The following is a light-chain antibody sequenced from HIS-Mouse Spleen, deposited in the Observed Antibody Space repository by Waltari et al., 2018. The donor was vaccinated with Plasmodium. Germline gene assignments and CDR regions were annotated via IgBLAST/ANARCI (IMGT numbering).Light chain of an antibody. Sequence: QSALTQPASVSGSPGQSITISCTGTSSDVGSYNLVSWYQQHPGKAPKLIIYEGSKRPAWFLNLFAGSKSGNTASLTISGLQAEDEADYSCCSYAGSSTYVFGTGTKVTVL. CDR3: CSYAGSSTYV. J-gene: IGLJ1*01. CDR1: SSDVGSYNL. V-gene: IGLV2-23*01. CDR2: EGS.